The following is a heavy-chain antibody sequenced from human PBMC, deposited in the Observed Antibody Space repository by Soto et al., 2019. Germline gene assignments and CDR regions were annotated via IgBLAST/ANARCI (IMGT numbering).Heavy chain of an antibody. CDR2: IIPIYVSA. CDR1: GGPFSTCT. V-gene: IGHV1-69*13. CDR3: ARRGHAALEL. D-gene: IGHD3-3*01. J-gene: IGHJ4*02. Sequence: SSVKVSNKASGGPFSTCTPNWVRQAPGQGLECMGGIIPIYVSANYAQKFQGRATITADESTSPVYLELSGLRSDATAMSCCARRGHAALELWGQGNLVTV.